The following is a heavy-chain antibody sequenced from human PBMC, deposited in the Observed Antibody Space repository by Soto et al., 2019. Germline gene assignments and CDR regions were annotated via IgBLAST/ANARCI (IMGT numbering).Heavy chain of an antibody. J-gene: IGHJ5*02. D-gene: IGHD2-15*01. V-gene: IGHV1-18*01. Sequence: ASVKVSCNAAGYTFTSYGISWLRQAPGQGLEWMGWISAYNGNTNYAQKLQGRVTMTTDTSTSTAYMELRSLRSDDTAVYYCAREGALRGYCSGGSCYYGPWGQGTLVTVSS. CDR2: ISAYNGNT. CDR3: AREGALRGYCSGGSCYYGP. CDR1: GYTFTSYG.